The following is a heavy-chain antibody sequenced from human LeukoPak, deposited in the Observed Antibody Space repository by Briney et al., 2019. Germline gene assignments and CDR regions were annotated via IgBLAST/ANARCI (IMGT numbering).Heavy chain of an antibody. Sequence: GGSLRLSCAASGFTFSSYSMNWVRQAPGKGLEWVSSISSSSSYIYYADSVKGRFTISRDNAKNSLCLQMNSLRAEDTAVYYCARDMHSSSYDYIWGSYRSIDYWGQGTLVTVSS. J-gene: IGHJ4*02. CDR2: ISSSSSYI. CDR1: GFTFSSYS. V-gene: IGHV3-21*01. CDR3: ARDMHSSSYDYIWGSYRSIDY. D-gene: IGHD3-16*02.